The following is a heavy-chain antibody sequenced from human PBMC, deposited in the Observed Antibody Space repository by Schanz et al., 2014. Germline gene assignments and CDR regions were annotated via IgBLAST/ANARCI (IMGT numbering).Heavy chain of an antibody. CDR1: GFTFSIYA. Sequence: VQLVESGGGLVQPGGSLRLSCSASGFTFSIYAMHWVRQAPGKGLEYVSAISHDGYSTYYADSVKGRFTISRDNSKNTLYLQMNSLRAEDTAAYYCAKGRFGELSAFDIWGQGTMVTVSS. V-gene: IGHV3-64*04. CDR3: AKGRFGELSAFDI. J-gene: IGHJ3*02. CDR2: ISHDGYST. D-gene: IGHD3-10*01.